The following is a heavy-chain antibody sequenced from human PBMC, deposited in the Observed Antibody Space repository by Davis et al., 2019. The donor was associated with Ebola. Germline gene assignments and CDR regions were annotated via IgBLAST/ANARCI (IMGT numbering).Heavy chain of an antibody. V-gene: IGHV3-11*06. CDR3: ARELVRDDTNRKWLLPNFIDAFDI. J-gene: IGHJ3*02. Sequence: PGGSLRLSCVVSGFTFSDHYMSWIRQAPGKGLEWVSYISSSTYTKYADYVKGRFTISRDNAKNSLYLHMNSLGADDTAVYYCARELVRDDTNRKWLLPNFIDAFDIWGQGTMVNVSS. CDR1: GFTFSDHY. CDR2: ISSSTYT. D-gene: IGHD3-22*01.